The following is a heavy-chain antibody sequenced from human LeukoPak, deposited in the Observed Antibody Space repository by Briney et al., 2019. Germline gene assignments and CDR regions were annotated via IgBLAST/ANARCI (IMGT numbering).Heavy chain of an antibody. V-gene: IGHV3-30*18. CDR3: AKDKDDSSGYCPDY. CDR1: GFTFSSYG. J-gene: IGHJ4*02. D-gene: IGHD3-22*01. CDR2: ISYDGSNK. Sequence: GGSLRLSCAASGFTFSSYGMHWVRQAPGKGLEWVAVISYDGSNKYYADSMKGRFTISRDNSKNTLYLQMNSLRAEDTAVYYCAKDKDDSSGYCPDYWGQGTLVTVSS.